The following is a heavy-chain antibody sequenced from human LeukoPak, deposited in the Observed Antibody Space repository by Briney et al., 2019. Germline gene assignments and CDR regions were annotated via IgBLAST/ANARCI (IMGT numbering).Heavy chain of an antibody. CDR3: ARHPPSLGYFDY. CDR1: GGSFSGYY. J-gene: IGHJ4*02. V-gene: IGHV4-34*01. CDR2: INHSGST. Sequence: PSETLSLTCAVYGGSFSGYYWSWIRQPPGKGLEWIGEINHSGSTYYNPSLKSRVTISVDTSKNQFSLKLSSVTAADTAVYYCARHPPSLGYFDYWGQGTLVTVSS.